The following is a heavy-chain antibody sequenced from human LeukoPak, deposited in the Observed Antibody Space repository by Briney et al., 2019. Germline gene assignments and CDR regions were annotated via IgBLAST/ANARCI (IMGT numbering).Heavy chain of an antibody. CDR2: IYYSGST. V-gene: IGHV4-30-4*08. J-gene: IGHJ4*02. CDR1: GGSLSGYY. CDR3: ARGGFGGGDY. Sequence: SETLSLTCAVYGGSLSGYYWSWIRQPPGKGLEWIGYIYYSGSTYYNPSLKSRVTISVDTSKNQFSLKLSSVTAADTAVYYCARGGFGGGDYWGQGTLVTVSS. D-gene: IGHD2-21*01.